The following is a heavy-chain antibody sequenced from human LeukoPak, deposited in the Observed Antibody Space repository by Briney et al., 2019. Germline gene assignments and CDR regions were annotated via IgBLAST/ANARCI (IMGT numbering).Heavy chain of an antibody. Sequence: GGSLRLSCAASRFTFSSYWMTWVSQARGKGLEWVANIKQDGSERNYVDSVKGRFTISRDNAKNSLYLQMNTLRDEDTAVYYCATGAGCGYWGQGTLVTVSS. D-gene: IGHD6-19*01. J-gene: IGHJ4*02. CDR2: IKQDGSER. CDR3: ATGAGCGY. CDR1: RFTFSSYW. V-gene: IGHV3-7*03.